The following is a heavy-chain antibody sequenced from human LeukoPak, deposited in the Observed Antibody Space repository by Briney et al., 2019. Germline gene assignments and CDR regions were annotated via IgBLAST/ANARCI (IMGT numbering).Heavy chain of an antibody. D-gene: IGHD2-15*01. V-gene: IGHV3-23*01. CDR1: GFTFSSYA. J-gene: IGHJ6*03. CDR2: ISGSGGST. Sequence: GGSLRLSCAASGFTFSSYAMSWVRQAPGKGLEWVSAISGSGGSTYYADSVKGWFTISRDNSKNTLYLQMNSLRAEDTAVYYCAKEGFYCSGGSCYSFYYYMDVWGKGTTVTVSS. CDR3: AKEGFYCSGGSCYSFYYYMDV.